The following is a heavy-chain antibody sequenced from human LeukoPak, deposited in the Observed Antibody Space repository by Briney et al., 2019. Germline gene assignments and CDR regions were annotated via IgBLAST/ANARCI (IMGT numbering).Heavy chain of an antibody. CDR2: IYHSGST. CDR1: GGSISSSGHY. J-gene: IGHJ4*02. V-gene: IGHV4-39*01. D-gene: IGHD1-26*01. CDR3: AKSGGYGLIDC. Sequence: SETLSLTCTVSGGSISSSGHYWGWIRQPPGKGLEWIGNIYHSGSTYYNASLQSRVTISIDTSKNQFSLRLNSVTAADTAMYYCAKSGGYGLIDCWGQGTLVTVSS.